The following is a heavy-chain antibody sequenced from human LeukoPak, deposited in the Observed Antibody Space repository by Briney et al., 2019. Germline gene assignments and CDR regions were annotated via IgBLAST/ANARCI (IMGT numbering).Heavy chain of an antibody. CDR1: GFTFSSYG. Sequence: PGGSLRLSCAASGFTFSSYGMHWVRQAPGKGLEWVALISYDGSNRYYADSVKGRFTISRDNSKNTLYPQMNSLRAEDTAVYYCAKQGYCSGGTCYPYHFDYWGQGTLVTVSS. J-gene: IGHJ4*02. CDR2: ISYDGSNR. D-gene: IGHD2-15*01. V-gene: IGHV3-30*18. CDR3: AKQGYCSGGTCYPYHFDY.